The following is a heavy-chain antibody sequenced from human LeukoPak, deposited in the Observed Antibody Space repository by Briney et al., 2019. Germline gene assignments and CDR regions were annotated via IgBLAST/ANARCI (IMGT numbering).Heavy chain of an antibody. CDR1: GYTFTGYY. CDR2: INPNSGDT. V-gene: IGHV1-2*02. Sequence: ASVKVSCKASGYTFTGYYIHWVRQAPGQGLEWVGWINPNSGDTHSAQNFQGRVTMTRDTSISTASMDLSRLRSDDTAVYYCARESMVRGVIIKDPWYYYGMDVWGQGTTVTVSS. J-gene: IGHJ6*02. CDR3: ARESMVRGVIIKDPWYYYGMDV. D-gene: IGHD3-10*01.